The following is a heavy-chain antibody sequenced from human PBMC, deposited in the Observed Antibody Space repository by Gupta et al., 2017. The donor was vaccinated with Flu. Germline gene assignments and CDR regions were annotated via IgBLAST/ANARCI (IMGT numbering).Heavy chain of an antibody. J-gene: IGHJ5*02. Sequence: DVQLLESGGGLVRPGGSLRLSCVASGFTFSRYAMSWVRQAPGKGLEWVSAIRGSGDTTYYADSVEGRFTISRDNSKNTLYLQMHDVRVEDTAVYYCVRRVLQTMSSESWGQGSLVTVSS. V-gene: IGHV3-23*01. CDR1: GFTFSRYA. D-gene: IGHD1-26*01. CDR2: IRGSGDTT. CDR3: VRRVLQTMSSES.